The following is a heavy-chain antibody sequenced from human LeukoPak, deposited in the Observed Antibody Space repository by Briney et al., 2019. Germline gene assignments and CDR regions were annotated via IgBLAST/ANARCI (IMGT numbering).Heavy chain of an antibody. V-gene: IGHV4-59*08. CDR3: ARQGIVATIKGGYYYYYGTYG. CDR2: IYYSGST. CDR1: GGSISSYY. Sequence: PSDTLSLTRTVSGGSISSYYWSWIRQPPGKGLEWIGYIYYSGSTNYTPTLKSRVTISVDTSKNQFSLKLSSVTAADTAVYYCARQGIVATIKGGYYYYYGTYGWGHGTTVTSSS. J-gene: IGHJ6*02. D-gene: IGHD5-12*01.